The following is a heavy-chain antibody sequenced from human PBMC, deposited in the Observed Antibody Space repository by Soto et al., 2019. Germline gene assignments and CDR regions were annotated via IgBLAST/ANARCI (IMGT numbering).Heavy chain of an antibody. J-gene: IGHJ3*02. V-gene: IGHV6-1*01. Sequence: SQTLSLTCAISGDSVSSNRAAWNWIRQSPSRGLEWLGRTYYRSKWYNDYAVSVKSRITINPDTSKNQFSLQLNSVTPEDTAVYYCAKEIPKTYSSSWYAFDIWGQGTMVTVSS. D-gene: IGHD6-13*01. CDR1: GDSVSSNRAA. CDR2: TYYRSKWYN. CDR3: AKEIPKTYSSSWYAFDI.